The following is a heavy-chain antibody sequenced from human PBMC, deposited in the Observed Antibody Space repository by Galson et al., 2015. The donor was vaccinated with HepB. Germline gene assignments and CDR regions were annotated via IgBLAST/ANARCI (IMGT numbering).Heavy chain of an antibody. Sequence: SVKVSCKASGYTFTGYYMHWVRQAPGQGLEWMGWINPNSGGTNYAQKFQGRVTMTRDTSISTAYMELSRLRSDDTAVYYCARADIVVVPAAIYPFCYWGQGTLVTVSS. CDR2: INPNSGGT. V-gene: IGHV1-2*02. CDR1: GYTFTGYY. CDR3: ARADIVVVPAAIYPFCY. D-gene: IGHD2-2*02. J-gene: IGHJ4*02.